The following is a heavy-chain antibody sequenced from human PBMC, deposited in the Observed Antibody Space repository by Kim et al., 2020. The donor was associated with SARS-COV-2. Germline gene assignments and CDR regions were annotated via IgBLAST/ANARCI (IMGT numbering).Heavy chain of an antibody. V-gene: IGHV3-30*18. CDR2: ISYDGSNK. J-gene: IGHJ4*02. CDR1: GFTFSSYG. D-gene: IGHD6-6*01. Sequence: GGSLRLSCAASGFTFSSYGMHWVRQAPGKGLEWVAVISYDGSNKYYADSVKGRFTISRDNSKNTLYLQMNSLRAEDTAVYYCAKGHGSSSSVSDYWVQGT. CDR3: AKGHGSSSSVSDY.